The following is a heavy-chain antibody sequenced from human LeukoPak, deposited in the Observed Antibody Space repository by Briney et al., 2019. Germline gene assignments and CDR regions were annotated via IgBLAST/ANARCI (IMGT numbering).Heavy chain of an antibody. CDR1: GYTFTGYY. J-gene: IGHJ4*02. D-gene: IGHD6-19*01. Sequence: ASVKVSCKASGYTFTGYYMHWVRQAPGQGLEWMGWINPNSGGTNYAQKFQGRVTMTRDTSITTAYMELSRLRSDDTAVYYCACLQWLAPTVDYWGQGTLVTVSS. CDR2: INPNSGGT. V-gene: IGHV1-2*02. CDR3: ACLQWLAPTVDY.